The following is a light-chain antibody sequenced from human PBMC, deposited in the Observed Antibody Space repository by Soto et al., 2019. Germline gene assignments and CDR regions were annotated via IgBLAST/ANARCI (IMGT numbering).Light chain of an antibody. CDR3: TAYSGTRNWGL. J-gene: IGLJ1*01. V-gene: IGLV2-8*01. CDR2: HAN. Sequence: QSVLTQPPSASGSLGQSVTLSCTGTSHDVGANNFVPWYQQHPGKAPKLIISHANEWPSGVPDRFSGSKSGNTASLTVSGLQAEDEADYYCTAYSGTRNWGLFGTGTKVTVL. CDR1: SHDVGANNF.